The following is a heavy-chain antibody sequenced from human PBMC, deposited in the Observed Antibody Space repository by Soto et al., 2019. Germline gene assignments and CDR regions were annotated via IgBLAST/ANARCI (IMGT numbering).Heavy chain of an antibody. V-gene: IGHV4-39*01. CDR3: ARHVTGTVTTGWFDP. CDR1: AGANSIISYF. CDR2: IYYSGST. Sequence: LYGTLCQPRPVSAGANSIISYFRGWIRQPPGKGLEWIGSIYYSGSTYYNPSLKSRVTISVDTSKNQFSLKLSSVTAADTAVYYCARHVTGTVTTGWFDPWGQGTLVTVSS. D-gene: IGHD4-17*01. J-gene: IGHJ5*02.